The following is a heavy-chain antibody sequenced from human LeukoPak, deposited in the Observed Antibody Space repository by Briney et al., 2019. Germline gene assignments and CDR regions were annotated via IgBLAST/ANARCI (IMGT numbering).Heavy chain of an antibody. D-gene: IGHD4-17*01. CDR2: ISAYNGNT. V-gene: IGHV1-18*01. J-gene: IGHJ6*03. CDR3: ARDSLGGDYGPYYYYYMDG. Sequence: ASVKVSCKASGYTFTSYGISWVRQAPGQGLEWMGWISAYNGNTNYAQKLQVRVTMTTDRSTSTAYMELRSLRSDDTAVYYCARDSLGGDYGPYYYYYMDGWGKGTTVTVSS. CDR1: GYTFTSYG.